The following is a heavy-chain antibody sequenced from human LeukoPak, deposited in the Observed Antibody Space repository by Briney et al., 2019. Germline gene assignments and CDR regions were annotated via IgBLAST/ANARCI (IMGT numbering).Heavy chain of an antibody. D-gene: IGHD1-26*01. Sequence: GGSLRLSCAASGFTFSSYGMHWVRQVPGKGLEWVAVIWYDGSNKYHVDSVKGRFTISRDNSKNTLYLQMNSLRAEDTAVYYCARDPGERALDYWGQGTLVTVSS. CDR3: ARDPGERALDY. V-gene: IGHV3-33*01. CDR1: GFTFSSYG. J-gene: IGHJ4*02. CDR2: IWYDGSNK.